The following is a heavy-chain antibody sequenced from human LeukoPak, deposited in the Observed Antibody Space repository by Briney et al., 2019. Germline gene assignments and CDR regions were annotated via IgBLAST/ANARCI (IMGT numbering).Heavy chain of an antibody. CDR1: GYSISSGYY. CDR3: ARDSHYCSGGSCYSGDFDY. J-gene: IGHJ4*02. Sequence: TPSETLSLTCTVSGYSISSGYYWGWIRQPPGKGLEWIGYIYYSGSTNYNPSLKSRVTISVDTSKNQFSLKLSSVTAADTAVYYCARDSHYCSGGSCYSGDFDYWGQGTLVTVSS. CDR2: IYYSGST. V-gene: IGHV4-61*01. D-gene: IGHD2-15*01.